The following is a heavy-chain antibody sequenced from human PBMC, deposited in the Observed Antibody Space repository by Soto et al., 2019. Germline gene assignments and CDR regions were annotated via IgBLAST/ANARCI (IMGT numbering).Heavy chain of an antibody. D-gene: IGHD3-3*01. CDR3: VIGKAIFGVVIPDY. CDR2: IIPIFGTA. J-gene: IGHJ4*02. V-gene: IGHV1-69*12. CDR1: GDTFSSYA. Sequence: QVQLVQSGAEVKKPGSSVKVSCKASGDTFSSYAISWVRQAPGQGLEWMGGIIPIFGTANYAQKFQGRVTITADESTSTAYMELSSLRSEDTAVYYCVIGKAIFGVVIPDYWGQGTLVTVSS.